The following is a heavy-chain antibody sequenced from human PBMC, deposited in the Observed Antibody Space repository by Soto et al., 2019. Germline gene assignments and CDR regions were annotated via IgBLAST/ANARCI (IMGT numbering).Heavy chain of an antibody. Sequence: SETLSLTCTVSGGSISSYYWSWIRQPPGKGLEWIGYIYYSGSTNYNPSLKSRVTISVDTSKNQFSLKLSSVTAADTALYYCARFSGSYYYAMDVWGQGSTVTVSS. CDR2: IYYSGST. J-gene: IGHJ6*02. D-gene: IGHD6-19*01. CDR3: ARFSGSYYYAMDV. CDR1: GGSISSYY. V-gene: IGHV4-59*12.